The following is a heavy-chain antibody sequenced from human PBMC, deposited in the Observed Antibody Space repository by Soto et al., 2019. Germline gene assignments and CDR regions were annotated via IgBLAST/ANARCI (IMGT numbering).Heavy chain of an antibody. Sequence: GGSLRLSCAASGFTFSSYAMHWVRQAPGEGLEWVAVISYDGSNKYYADSVKGRFTISRDNSKNTLYLQMNSLRAEDTAVYYCARELRNTAMVYYYYFAMDVWGRGTTVTVSS. CDR1: GFTFSSYA. CDR2: ISYDGSNK. CDR3: ARELRNTAMVYYYYFAMDV. D-gene: IGHD5-18*01. J-gene: IGHJ6*02. V-gene: IGHV3-30-3*01.